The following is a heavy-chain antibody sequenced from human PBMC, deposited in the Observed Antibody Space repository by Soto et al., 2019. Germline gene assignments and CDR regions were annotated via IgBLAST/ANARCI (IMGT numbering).Heavy chain of an antibody. CDR3: ARAGWSSSWYFDY. CDR1: GTSISSYY. J-gene: IGHJ4*02. CDR2: IYYSGST. D-gene: IGHD6-13*01. Sequence: SETLSLTCTVSGTSISSYYWSWIRQPPGKGLEWIGYIYYSGSTNYNPSLKSRVTISVDTSKSQLSLKLSSVTAADPAVYYCARAGWSSSWYFDYWGQGTLVTVSS. V-gene: IGHV4-59*01.